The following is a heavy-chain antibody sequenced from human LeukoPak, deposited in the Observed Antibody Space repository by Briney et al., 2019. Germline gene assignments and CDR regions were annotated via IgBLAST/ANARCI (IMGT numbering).Heavy chain of an antibody. V-gene: IGHV4-4*07. CDR1: GGSISSYY. J-gene: IGHJ4*02. CDR2: IYTSGST. D-gene: IGHD3-22*01. CDR3: ARSHYYDSSGYYYDY. Sequence: SETLSLTCTVSGGSISSYYWSWIRQPAGKGLEWIGRIYTSGSTNYNPSLKSRVTISVDTSKNQFSLKLSSVPAADTAVYYCARSHYYDSSGYYYDYWGQGTLVTVSS.